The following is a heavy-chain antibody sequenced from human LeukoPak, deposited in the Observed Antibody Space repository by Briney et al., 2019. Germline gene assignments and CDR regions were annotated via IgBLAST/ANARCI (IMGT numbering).Heavy chain of an antibody. CDR3: ARVGPTVTTDYYYYYMDV. V-gene: IGHV1-18*01. Sequence: ASVKVSCKASRGTFSSFAISWVRQAPGQGLEWMGWISAYNGNTNYAQKLQGRVTMTTDTSTSTAYMELRSLRSDDTAVYYCARVGPTVTTDYYYYYMDVWGKGTTVTVSS. J-gene: IGHJ6*03. CDR2: ISAYNGNT. D-gene: IGHD4-17*01. CDR1: RGTFSSFA.